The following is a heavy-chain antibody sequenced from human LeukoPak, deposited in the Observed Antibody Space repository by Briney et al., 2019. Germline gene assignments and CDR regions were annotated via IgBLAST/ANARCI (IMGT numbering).Heavy chain of an antibody. Sequence: GGSLRLSCAASGFTFSSYAMHWVRQAPGKGLEWVAVISYDGSNKYYADSVKGRFTISRDNSKNTLYLQMNSLRAEDTAVYYCARGSRVVAATSGYGMDVWGQGTTVTVSS. CDR2: ISYDGSNK. CDR1: GFTFSSYA. V-gene: IGHV3-30-3*01. CDR3: ARGSRVVAATSGYGMDV. J-gene: IGHJ6*02. D-gene: IGHD2-15*01.